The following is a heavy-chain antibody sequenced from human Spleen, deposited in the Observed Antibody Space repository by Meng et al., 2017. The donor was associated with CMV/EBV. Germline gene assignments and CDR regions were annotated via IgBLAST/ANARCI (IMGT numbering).Heavy chain of an antibody. CDR1: GVPIRNDGYY. CDR3: ARAKGVWQPHEIPFNWFDP. D-gene: IGHD6-13*01. J-gene: IGHJ5*02. V-gene: IGHV4-31*03. Sequence: SETLSLTCTVSGVPIRNDGYYWNWIRQLPGKGLEWIGSIYNSGLTHDNPSLRSRVTMSVDASKNEFTLKLSSVTAADTAVYYCARAKGVWQPHEIPFNWFDPWGQGILVTVSS. CDR2: IYNSGLT.